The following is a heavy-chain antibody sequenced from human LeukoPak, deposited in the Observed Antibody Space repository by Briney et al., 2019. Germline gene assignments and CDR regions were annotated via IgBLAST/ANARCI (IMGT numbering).Heavy chain of an antibody. CDR2: IGSDNKP. V-gene: IGHV3-43*02. CDR1: GFTFSAYA. CDR3: AKVSALAAAGPHFDY. J-gene: IGHJ4*02. Sequence: GGSLRLSCEASGFTFSAYAMTWVRQAPGEGLEWVSSIGSDNKPHYSESVKGRFAISRDNSKNSLYLQMNSLRTEDTALYYCAKVSALAAAGPHFDYWGQETLGTVSS. D-gene: IGHD6-13*01.